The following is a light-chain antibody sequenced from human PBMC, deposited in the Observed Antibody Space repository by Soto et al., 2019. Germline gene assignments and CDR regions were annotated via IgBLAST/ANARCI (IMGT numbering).Light chain of an antibody. V-gene: IGLV2-14*01. J-gene: IGLJ1*01. CDR1: SSDVGAYNY. CDR3: SSYTSATTYV. CDR2: DVS. Sequence: QSALTQPASVSGSPGQSITISCTGTSSDVGAYNYDSWYQQYPGGAPKVIIYDVSHRPAGVSNRFSGSKSGNTASLTISGLQTQDEADYYCSSYTSATTYVFGMGTKVTVL.